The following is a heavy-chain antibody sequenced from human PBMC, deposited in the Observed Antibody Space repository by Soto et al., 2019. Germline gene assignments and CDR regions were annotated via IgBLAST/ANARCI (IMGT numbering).Heavy chain of an antibody. D-gene: IGHD3-16*02. CDR1: GGSISSSSYY. CDR3: ASLLAPYRYGMDV. CDR2: IYYSGST. V-gene: IGHV4-39*01. J-gene: IGHJ6*02. Sequence: PSETLSLTCTVSGGSISSSSYYWGWIRQPPGKGLEWIGSIYYSGSTYYNPSLKSRVTISVDTSKNQFSLKLSSVTAADTAVYYCASLLAPYRYGMDVWGQGTTVTVSS.